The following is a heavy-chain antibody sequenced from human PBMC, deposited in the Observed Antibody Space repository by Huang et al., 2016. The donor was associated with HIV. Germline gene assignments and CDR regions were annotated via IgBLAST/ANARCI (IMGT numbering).Heavy chain of an antibody. D-gene: IGHD2-15*01. J-gene: IGHJ2*01. CDR1: GYNFTSYA. Sequence: QVQLVQSVAEVKKPGASVKVSCKASGYNFTSYALHWVRQAPGKRPEWMGRSNAADGNTKNSQQFQGRVTITRDTSASIVYMELSSLRSEDTAVYYCARDRLYCSGGTCYSNWYFDLWGRGTLVTVSS. CDR2: SNAADGNT. CDR3: ARDRLYCSGGTCYSNWYFDL. V-gene: IGHV1-3*01.